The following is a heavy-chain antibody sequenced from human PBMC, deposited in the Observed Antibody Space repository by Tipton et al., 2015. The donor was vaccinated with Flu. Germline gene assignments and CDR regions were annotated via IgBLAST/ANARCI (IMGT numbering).Heavy chain of an antibody. CDR3: ARGSGSGTFMIFDL. J-gene: IGHJ4*02. Sequence: TLSLTCTVSGGSLSSYYWSWIRQPTGKGLEWIGRMYTSGSTHYNPSLKSRLTMSVDASKQQFSLKLGSITAADTAVYYCARGSGSGTFMIFDLWGQGTLVTVSS. CDR2: MYTSGST. CDR1: GGSLSSYY. V-gene: IGHV4-4*07. D-gene: IGHD3-10*01.